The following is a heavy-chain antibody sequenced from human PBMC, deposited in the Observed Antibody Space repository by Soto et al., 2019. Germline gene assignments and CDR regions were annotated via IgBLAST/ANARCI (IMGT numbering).Heavy chain of an antibody. CDR2: ISYDGSNK. D-gene: IGHD6-19*01. Sequence: GGSLRLSCAASGFTFSSYAMHWVRQAPGKGLEWVAVISYDGSNKYYADSVKGRFTISRDNSKNTLYLQMNSLRAEDTAVYDCARAIAVAGHAPLGYWGQGTLVTVSS. CDR3: ARAIAVAGHAPLGY. J-gene: IGHJ4*02. V-gene: IGHV3-30*04. CDR1: GFTFSSYA.